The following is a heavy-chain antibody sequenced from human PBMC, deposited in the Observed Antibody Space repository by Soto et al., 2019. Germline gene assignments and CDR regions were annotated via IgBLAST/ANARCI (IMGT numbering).Heavy chain of an antibody. V-gene: IGHV5-10-1*01. CDR2: IDPSDSYT. CDR1: GYSFTSYW. CDR3: ASGRSAIVATVVYYGMDV. D-gene: IGHD5-12*01. Sequence: GESLKISCKGSGYSFTSYWISWVRQMPGKGLEWMGRIDPSDSYTNYSPSFQGHVTISADKSISTAYLQWSSLKASDTAMYYCASGRSAIVATVVYYGMDVWGQGTTVTVSS. J-gene: IGHJ6*02.